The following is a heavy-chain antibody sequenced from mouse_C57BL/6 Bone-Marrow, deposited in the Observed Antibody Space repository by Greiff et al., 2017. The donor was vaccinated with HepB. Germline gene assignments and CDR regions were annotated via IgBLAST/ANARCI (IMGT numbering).Heavy chain of an antibody. CDR1: GYTFTDYY. J-gene: IGHJ2*01. CDR3: LTVPFDY. Sequence: EVQLQQSGPELVKPGASVKISCKASGYTFTDYYMNWVKQSHGKSLEWIGDINPNNGGTSYNQKFKGKATLTVDKSSSTAYMELRSLTSEDSAVYYCLTVPFDYWGQGTTLTVSS. D-gene: IGHD4-1*01. V-gene: IGHV1-26*01. CDR2: INPNNGGT.